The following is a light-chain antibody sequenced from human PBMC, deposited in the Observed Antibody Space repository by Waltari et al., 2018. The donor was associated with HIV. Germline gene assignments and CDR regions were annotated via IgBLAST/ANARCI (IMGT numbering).Light chain of an antibody. V-gene: IGLV1-44*01. Sequence: QSVLTQPPSASGTPGQRVTISCSGSSSNIGSNTVNWYQQLPGTAPKLLIYNNNQRPSGVPDRVSGAKSGTSASLAISGLQSEDEADYYCAAWDDSLNGHVVFGGGTKLTVL. J-gene: IGLJ2*01. CDR1: SSNIGSNT. CDR3: AAWDDSLNGHVV. CDR2: NNN.